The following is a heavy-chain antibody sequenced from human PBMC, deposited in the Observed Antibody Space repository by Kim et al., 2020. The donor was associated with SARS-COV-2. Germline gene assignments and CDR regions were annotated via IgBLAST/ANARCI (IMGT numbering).Heavy chain of an antibody. CDR1: GGSFSGYY. D-gene: IGHD2-2*02. CDR3: ARGTLSPAAISLNFYYYHGMDV. V-gene: IGHV4-34*01. J-gene: IGHJ6*02. CDR2: INHSGST. Sequence: SETLSLTCAVYGGSFSGYYWSWIRQTPGKGLEWIGEINHSGSTNYNPSLKSRLTISVDTSKMQFSLKLSSVTAADTAVYFCARGTLSPAAISLNFYYYHGMDVWGQGTTVTVSS.